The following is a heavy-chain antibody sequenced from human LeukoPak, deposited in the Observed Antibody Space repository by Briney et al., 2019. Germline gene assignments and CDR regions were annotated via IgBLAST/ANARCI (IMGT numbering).Heavy chain of an antibody. CDR1: GGSISSGDYY. D-gene: IGHD3-22*01. CDR3: ARVYYDSSNYYYVLS. J-gene: IGHJ4*02. CDR2: IYYSGST. V-gene: IGHV4-30-4*08. Sequence: SETLSLTCSVSGGSISSGDYYWSWIRQPPAKGLEWIGYIYYSGSTYYNPSLKSRVTISVETSKNQFSLRLSSVTAADTAVYYCARVYYDSSNYYYVLSWGQGTLVTVSS.